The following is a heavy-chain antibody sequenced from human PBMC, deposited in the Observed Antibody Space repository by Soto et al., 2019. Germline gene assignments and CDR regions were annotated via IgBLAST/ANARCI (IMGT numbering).Heavy chain of an antibody. J-gene: IGHJ4*02. Sequence: QVQLVQSGAEVKKPGASVKVSCKASGYTFTSYGISWVRQAPGQGLEWMGWISAYNGNTNYAQKLQGRVTMTTDTPTSTAYMELRSLRSDDTAVYYCARDLQDMITFGGVIVMEGFDYWGQGTLVTVSS. CDR3: ARDLQDMITFGGVIVMEGFDY. V-gene: IGHV1-18*01. CDR2: ISAYNGNT. CDR1: GYTFTSYG. D-gene: IGHD3-16*02.